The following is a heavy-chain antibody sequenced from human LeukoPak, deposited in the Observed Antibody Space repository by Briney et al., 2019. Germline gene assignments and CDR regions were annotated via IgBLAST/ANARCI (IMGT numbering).Heavy chain of an antibody. CDR2: ISSSGSTI. D-gene: IGHD6-19*01. CDR3: ARDNGGSYSSGWPFDY. CDR1: GFTFSDYY. J-gene: IGHJ4*02. V-gene: IGHV3-11*01. Sequence: GGSLRLSCAASGFTFSDYYMSWIRPAPGKGLEWVSYISSSGSTIYYADSVKGRFTISRDNAKNSLYLQMNSLRAEDTAVYYCARDNGGSYSSGWPFDYWGQGTLVTVSS.